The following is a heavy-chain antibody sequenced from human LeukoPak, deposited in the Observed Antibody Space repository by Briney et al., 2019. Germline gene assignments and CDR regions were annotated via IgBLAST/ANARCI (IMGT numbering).Heavy chain of an antibody. Sequence: SETLSLTCAVYGGSFSGYYWSWIRQPLGKGLEWIGEINHSGSTNYNPSLKSRVTISVDTSKNQFSLKLSSVTAADTAVYYCARSPRSTMVRGYRLAFDIWGQGTMVTVSS. D-gene: IGHD3-10*01. CDR2: INHSGST. CDR3: ARSPRSTMVRGYRLAFDI. V-gene: IGHV4-34*01. J-gene: IGHJ3*02. CDR1: GGSFSGYY.